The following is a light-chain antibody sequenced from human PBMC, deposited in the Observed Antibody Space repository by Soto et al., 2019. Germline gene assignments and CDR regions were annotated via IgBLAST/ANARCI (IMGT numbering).Light chain of an antibody. Sequence: EIVLTQSPGTLSLSPGERATLSCRASQSVSSNNLAWYQQRPGQAPRVVIYGTSTRATGIPESFSGSGYGTEITITISRLETEDFAVYYCQQYGRSPFTFGPANNVDIK. CDR1: QSVSSNN. CDR3: QQYGRSPFT. CDR2: GTS. V-gene: IGKV3-20*01. J-gene: IGKJ3*01.